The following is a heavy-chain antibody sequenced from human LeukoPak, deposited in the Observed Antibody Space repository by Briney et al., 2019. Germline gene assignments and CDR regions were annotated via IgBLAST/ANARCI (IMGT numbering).Heavy chain of an antibody. CDR3: ARSRAGPFDY. CDR2: ISSSGSTI. V-gene: IGHV3-48*03. J-gene: IGHJ4*02. Sequence: PGGSLRLSCAASGLTFSSYEMNWVRQAPGKGLEWVSYISSSGSTIYYADSVKGRFTISRDNAKNSLYLQMNSLRAEDTAVYYCARSRAGPFDYWGQGTLDTVSS. CDR1: GLTFSSYE.